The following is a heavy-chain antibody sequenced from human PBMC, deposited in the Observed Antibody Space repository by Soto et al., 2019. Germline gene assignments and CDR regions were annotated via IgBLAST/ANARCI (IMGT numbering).Heavy chain of an antibody. J-gene: IGHJ6*04. V-gene: IGHV4-59*01. Sequence: SETLSLTCTVSSGSIRGDYWSWIRQIPGKGLEWIGYVYDNGRTSYNPSLQSRVTMAEDTSKNRFSLTLSSVTAADTAVYYCARDRSRNLDVWGKGTTVTVSS. CDR2: VYDNGRT. CDR3: ARDRSRNLDV. CDR1: SGSIRGDY.